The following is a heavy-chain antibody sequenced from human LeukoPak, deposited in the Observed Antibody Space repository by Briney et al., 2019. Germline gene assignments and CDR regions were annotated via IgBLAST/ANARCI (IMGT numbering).Heavy chain of an antibody. V-gene: IGHV5-51*01. CDR2: IYPGDSDT. J-gene: IGHJ4*02. D-gene: IGHD2-8*02. Sequence: GESLKISCQVSGYTFTTFWIAWVRQVPGKGLDYIGIIYPGDSDTRYSPSFQGQVTISADKSIATAFLQWTSLRASDTAMYYCARFTAGSRYYFDYWGQGTLVTVSS. CDR1: GYTFTTFW. CDR3: ARFTAGSRYYFDY.